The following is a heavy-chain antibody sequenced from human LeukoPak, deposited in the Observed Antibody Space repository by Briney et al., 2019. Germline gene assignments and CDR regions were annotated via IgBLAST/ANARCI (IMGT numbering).Heavy chain of an antibody. D-gene: IGHD2-21*01. Sequence: PGGSLRLSCAASGFTFSNHGMHWVRQAPGKGLEWVAVITYDGSNKYYADSDSVKGRFTISRDNSNNILYLQMNSLRAEDTAVYYCARGGENFHSWGQGTLVTVSS. J-gene: IGHJ4*02. CDR3: ARGGENFHS. V-gene: IGHV3-30*03. CDR2: ITYDGSNK. CDR1: GFTFSNHG.